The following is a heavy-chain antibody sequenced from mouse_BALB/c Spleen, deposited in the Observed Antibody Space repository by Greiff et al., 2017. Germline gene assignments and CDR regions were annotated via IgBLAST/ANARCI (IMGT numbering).Heavy chain of an antibody. CDR2: IDPENGDT. J-gene: IGHJ2*01. V-gene: IGHV14-4*02. CDR3: NAGGYFDY. CDR1: GFNITDYY. Sequence: DVKLVESGAELVRPGASVKLSCTASGFNITDYYMHWVKQRPEQGLEWIGWIDPENGDTEYATKFQGKATMTADTSSNTAYLQLSSLTSEDTAVYYCNAGGYFDYWGQGTTLTVSS.